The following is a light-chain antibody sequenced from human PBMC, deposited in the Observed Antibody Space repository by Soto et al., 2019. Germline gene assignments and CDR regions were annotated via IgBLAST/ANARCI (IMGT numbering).Light chain of an antibody. CDR1: QSASSSY. V-gene: IGKV3-20*01. CDR3: KHHARPVST. CDR2: GAS. Sequence: EIVLTQSPGTLSLSPGERATVSCRASQSASSSYFAWYQQKPGQAPRLLISGASNRATGIPDGFSGSGSGTGFTLTISRLKHQAFAVDYSKHHARPVSTFGQETRVEI. J-gene: IGKJ1*01.